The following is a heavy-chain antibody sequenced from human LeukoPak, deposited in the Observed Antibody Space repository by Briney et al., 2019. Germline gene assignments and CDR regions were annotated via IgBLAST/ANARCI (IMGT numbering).Heavy chain of an antibody. V-gene: IGHV3-21*01. D-gene: IGHD1-26*01. CDR1: GFTFSSYS. J-gene: IGHJ4*02. CDR2: ISSSSSYI. Sequence: GGSLRLSRAASGFTFSSYSMNWVRQAPGEGLEWVSSISSSSSYIYYADSVKGRFTISRDNAKNSLYLQMNGLRAEDTAVYYCARDRRGAGRYYFDYWGQGTLVTVSS. CDR3: ARDRRGAGRYYFDY.